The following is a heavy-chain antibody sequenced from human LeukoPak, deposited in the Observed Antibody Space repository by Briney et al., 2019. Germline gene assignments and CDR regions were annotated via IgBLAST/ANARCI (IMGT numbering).Heavy chain of an antibody. V-gene: IGHV4-30-4*08. Sequence: PSETLSLTCTVVSGDSITSGDSYWSWIRQPPGKGLEWIGYIYYSGITYYNPSLKSRVTISVDTSKNQFSLKLSSVTAADTAVYYCDRVSLTTVVTRYAFDIWGQGTLVTVSS. J-gene: IGHJ3*02. D-gene: IGHD4-23*01. CDR3: DRVSLTTVVTRYAFDI. CDR1: GDSITSGDSY. CDR2: IYYSGIT.